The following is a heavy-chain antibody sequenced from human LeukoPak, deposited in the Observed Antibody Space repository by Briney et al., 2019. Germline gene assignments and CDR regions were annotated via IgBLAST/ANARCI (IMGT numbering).Heavy chain of an antibody. D-gene: IGHD6-6*01. CDR3: AKDEYSSHRDAFDI. V-gene: IGHV3-48*01. Sequence: GGSLRLSCAASGFTFSSYSMNWVRQAPGKGLEWVSYISSSSSTIYYADSVKGRFTISRDNAKNSLYLQMNSLRAEDTAVYYCAKDEYSSHRDAFDIWGQGTMVTVSS. CDR2: ISSSSSTI. CDR1: GFTFSSYS. J-gene: IGHJ3*02.